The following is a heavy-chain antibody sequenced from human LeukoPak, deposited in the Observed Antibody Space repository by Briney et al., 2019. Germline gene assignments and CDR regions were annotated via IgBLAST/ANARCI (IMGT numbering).Heavy chain of an antibody. D-gene: IGHD3-22*01. CDR3: ARNVGSGYLYYFDY. CDR2: IYYSGST. Sequence: PSETLSLTCTVSGGSISSGSYYWGWIRQPPGKGLEWIGSIYYSGSTYYNPSLKSRVTISVDTSKNQFSLKLSSVTAADTAVYYCARNVGSGYLYYFDYWGQGTLVTVSS. CDR1: GGSISSGSYY. J-gene: IGHJ4*02. V-gene: IGHV4-39*01.